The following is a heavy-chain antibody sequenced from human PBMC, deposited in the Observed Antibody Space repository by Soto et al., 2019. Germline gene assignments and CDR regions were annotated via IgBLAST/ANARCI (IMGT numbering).Heavy chain of an antibody. CDR3: ARGRGYSYGLDP. D-gene: IGHD5-18*01. V-gene: IGHV4-30-4*01. CDR1: GDSISSNNNY. J-gene: IGHJ5*02. CDR2: ISYSGTT. Sequence: QVQLQESGPGLVKPSQTLSLTCTVSGDSISSNNNYWSWIRQPPGEGLEWIGFISYSGTTSYSPSLKSRVAISLDTSKNQFSLSLSSVTAADTAVYYCARGRGYSYGLDPWGQGTLVTVYS.